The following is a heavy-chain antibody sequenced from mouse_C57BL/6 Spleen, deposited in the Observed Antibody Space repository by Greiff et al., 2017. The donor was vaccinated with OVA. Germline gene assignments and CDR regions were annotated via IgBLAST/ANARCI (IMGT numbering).Heavy chain of an antibody. V-gene: IGHV1-55*01. D-gene: IGHD2-3*01. CDR2: IYPGSGST. Sequence: QVQLQQPGAELVKPGASVKMSCKASGYTFTSYWITWVKQRPGQGLEWIGDIYPGSGSTNYNEKFKSKATLTVDPSSSTAYMQLISLTSEDYAVYYCARAGDGYSFAYWGQGTLVTVSA. J-gene: IGHJ3*01. CDR1: GYTFTSYW. CDR3: ARAGDGYSFAY.